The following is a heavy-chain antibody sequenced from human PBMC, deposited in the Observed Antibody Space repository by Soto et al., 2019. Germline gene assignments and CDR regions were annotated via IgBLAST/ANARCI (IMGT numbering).Heavy chain of an antibody. CDR3: ARGSYYDILTGYNWFDP. Sequence: SETLSLTCTVSGGSISSGGYYWSWIRQHPGKGLEWIGYIYYSGSTYYNPSLKSRVTISVDTSKNQFSLKLSSVTAADTAVDYCARGSYYDILTGYNWFDPWGQGTLVTVSS. V-gene: IGHV4-31*03. CDR2: IYYSGST. J-gene: IGHJ5*02. CDR1: GGSISSGGYY. D-gene: IGHD3-9*01.